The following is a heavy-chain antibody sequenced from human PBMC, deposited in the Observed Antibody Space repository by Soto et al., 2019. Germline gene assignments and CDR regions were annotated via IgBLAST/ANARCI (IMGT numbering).Heavy chain of an antibody. J-gene: IGHJ4*02. V-gene: IGHV3-7*01. D-gene: IGHD3-9*01. CDR2: IKPDGSET. CDR3: ARLTGDYFDN. Sequence: ESGGGLVQPGGSLRLSCEASGFMFTTYWMTWVRQAPGKGLEWLANIKPDGSETHYLDSVKGRFAILRDNAKNSIYLQMSSLRAEDTAVYYCARLTGDYFDNWGQGTLVTVSS. CDR1: GFMFTTYW.